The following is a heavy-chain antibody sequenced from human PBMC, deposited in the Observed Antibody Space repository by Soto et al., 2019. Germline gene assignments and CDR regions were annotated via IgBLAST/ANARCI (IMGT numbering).Heavy chain of an antibody. CDR2: IYYSGST. Sequence: SETLSLTCTVSGGSISSGDYYWSWIRQPPGKGLEWIGYIYYSGSTYYNPSLKSRVTISVDTSKNQFSLKLSSVTTADTAVYYCAREESVWNYDSWYYYGMDVWGQGTTVTVSS. V-gene: IGHV4-30-4*01. CDR1: GGSISSGDYY. D-gene: IGHD1-7*01. CDR3: AREESVWNYDSWYYYGMDV. J-gene: IGHJ6*02.